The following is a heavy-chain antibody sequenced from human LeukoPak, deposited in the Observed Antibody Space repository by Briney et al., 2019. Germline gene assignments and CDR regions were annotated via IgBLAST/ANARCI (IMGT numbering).Heavy chain of an antibody. CDR2: ISGSGGST. CDR1: GFTFSSYA. D-gene: IGHD1-26*01. V-gene: IGHV3-23*01. CDR3: ARSGAFDY. Sequence: GGSLRLSCAASGFTFSSYAMSWVRQAPGKGLEWVSVISGSGGSTYYADSVKGRFTISRDNAKNSLYVQMNSLRAEDTAVYYCARSGAFDYWGQGTLVTVSS. J-gene: IGHJ4*02.